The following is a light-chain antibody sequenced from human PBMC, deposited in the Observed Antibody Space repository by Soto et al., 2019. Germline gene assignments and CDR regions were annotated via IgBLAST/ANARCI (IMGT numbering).Light chain of an antibody. CDR2: NNN. Sequence: QSALTQPPSASGTPGQRVTISCSGTSSNIGSNSVSWYQQLPGTAPKLLIYNNNQRPSGVPDRFSGSKSGTSASLATSGLQSGNEADYYCAAWDDSLNGYVFGTGTKVTVL. CDR3: AAWDDSLNGYV. CDR1: SSNIGSNS. J-gene: IGLJ1*01. V-gene: IGLV1-44*01.